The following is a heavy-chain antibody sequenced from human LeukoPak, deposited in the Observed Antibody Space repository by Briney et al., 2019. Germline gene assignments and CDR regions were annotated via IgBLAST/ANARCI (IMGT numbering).Heavy chain of an antibody. CDR2: IYYSGST. V-gene: IGHV4-31*03. J-gene: IGHJ4*02. CDR3: ARDRFSYSSSSGVSKGLDY. Sequence: MPSETLSLTCTVSGGSISSGGYYWSWIRQHPGKGLEWIGCIYYSGSTYYNPSLKSRVTISVDTSKNQFSLKLSSVTAADTAVYYCARDRFSYSSSSGVSKGLDYWGQGTLVTVSS. CDR1: GGSISSGGYY. D-gene: IGHD6-6*01.